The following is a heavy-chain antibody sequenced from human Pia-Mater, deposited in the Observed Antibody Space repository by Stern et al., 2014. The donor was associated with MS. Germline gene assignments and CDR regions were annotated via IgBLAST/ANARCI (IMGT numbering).Heavy chain of an antibody. CDR2: FDPEDGET. V-gene: IGHV1-24*01. J-gene: IGHJ4*02. CDR1: GSTLTDFF. D-gene: IGHD3-10*01. CDR3: ATDYNY. Sequence: VQLVQSGAEVKKPGASVKVSCKVSGSTLTDFFMHWVRQPPGQGLEWMGGFDPEDGETIYAQRFQGRVTMTEDTSPEPAYMELSSLRSDDTAVYYCATDYNYWGQGTLVTVSS.